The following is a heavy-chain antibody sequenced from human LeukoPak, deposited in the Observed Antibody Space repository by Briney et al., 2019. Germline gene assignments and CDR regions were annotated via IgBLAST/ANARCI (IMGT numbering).Heavy chain of an antibody. J-gene: IGHJ4*02. V-gene: IGHV1-18*01. D-gene: IGHD2-2*01. Sequence: ASVKVSCKASGYTFTSYGISWVRQAPGQGLEWMGWISVYNGNTNYAQKFQGRVTMTTDISTSTAYMELRSLRSDDTAVYYCATGGDYCSSTSCYRNYWGQGTLVTVSS. CDR2: ISVYNGNT. CDR3: ATGGDYCSSTSCYRNY. CDR1: GYTFTSYG.